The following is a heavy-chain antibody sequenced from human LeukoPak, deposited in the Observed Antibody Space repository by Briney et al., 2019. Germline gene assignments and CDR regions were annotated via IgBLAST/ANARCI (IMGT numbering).Heavy chain of an antibody. V-gene: IGHV3-9*01. Sequence: GGSLRLSCAAPGFTFDDYAMHWVRQAPGKGLEWVSGISWNSGSIGYADSVKGRFTISRDNAKNSLYLQMNSLRAEDTALYYCAKGLNYDILTGYPDYWGQGTLVTVSS. CDR2: ISWNSGSI. CDR1: GFTFDDYA. J-gene: IGHJ4*02. D-gene: IGHD3-9*01. CDR3: AKGLNYDILTGYPDY.